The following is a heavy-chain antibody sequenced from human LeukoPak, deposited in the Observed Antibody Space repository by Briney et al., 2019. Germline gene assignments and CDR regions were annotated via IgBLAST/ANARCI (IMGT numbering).Heavy chain of an antibody. Sequence: PSETLSLTCAVYGGSFSGHYWTWIRQPPGKGLEWIGESTHSGSTNYNPSLKSRVTISVDTSKSQFSLKLTSVTAADTAVYHCARGRTGAAALDFWGPGTLVIVSS. CDR2: STHSGST. V-gene: IGHV4-34*01. J-gene: IGHJ4*02. CDR1: GGSFSGHY. CDR3: ARGRTGAAALDF. D-gene: IGHD2-2*01.